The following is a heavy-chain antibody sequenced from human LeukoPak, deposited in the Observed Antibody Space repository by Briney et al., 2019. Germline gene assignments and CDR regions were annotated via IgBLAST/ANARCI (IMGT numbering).Heavy chain of an antibody. CDR2: ICPGGTIT. V-gene: IGHV3-74*01. CDR1: GFTFSIYC. CDR3: VRDFRSADY. J-gene: IGHJ4*02. Sequence: PGGPLRLSCTASGFTFSIYCMHWVRQTPGKGLIWVSRICPGGTITNYADSVKGRFTISRDVAKNMMFLQMNSLRADDTAVYYCVRDFRSADYWGQGILVTVSS.